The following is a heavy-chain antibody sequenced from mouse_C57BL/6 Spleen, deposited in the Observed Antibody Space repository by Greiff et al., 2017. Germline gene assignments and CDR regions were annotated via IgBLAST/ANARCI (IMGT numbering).Heavy chain of an antibody. J-gene: IGHJ3*01. D-gene: IGHD2-2*01. CDR2: ISYDGSN. V-gene: IGHV3-6*01. Sequence: EVQLQESGPGLVKPSQSLSLTCSVTGYSITSGYYWNWIRQFPGNKLEWMGYISYDGSNNYNPSLKNRISITRDTSKNQFFLKLNSVTTEDTATYYCARDRGYDVAAWFAYWGQGTLVTVAA. CDR3: ARDRGYDVAAWFAY. CDR1: GYSITSGYY.